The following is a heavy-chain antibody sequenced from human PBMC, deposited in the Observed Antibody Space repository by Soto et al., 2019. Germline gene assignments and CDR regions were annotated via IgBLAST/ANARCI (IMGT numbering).Heavy chain of an antibody. J-gene: IGHJ4*02. CDR1: GFSLSTSGVG. V-gene: IGHV2-5*02. Sequence: QITLKESGPTLVKPTQTLTLTCTFSGFSLSTSGVGVGWIRQTPGKALVWLALIYWDDDKRYSPSLKSRLTITKDTSKNQVVLTMTNMDHVDTATYYCAHKYGSSPANYWGQGTLVTVSS. D-gene: IGHD6-13*01. CDR3: AHKYGSSPANY. CDR2: IYWDDDK.